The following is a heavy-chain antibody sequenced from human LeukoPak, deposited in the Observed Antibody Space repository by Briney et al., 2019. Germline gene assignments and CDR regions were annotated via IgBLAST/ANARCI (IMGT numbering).Heavy chain of an antibody. CDR3: ARDIYYDSSGSYEYYYYYYMDV. CDR2: INPNSGGT. V-gene: IGHV1-2*06. D-gene: IGHD3-22*01. Sequence: ASVKVSCKASGYTFTGYYMHWVRQAPGQGLEWMGRINPNSGGTNYAQKFQGRVTMTRDTSISTAYMELSRLRSDDTAVYYCARDIYYDSSGSYEYYYYYYMDVWRKGTTVSVSS. J-gene: IGHJ6*03. CDR1: GYTFTGYY.